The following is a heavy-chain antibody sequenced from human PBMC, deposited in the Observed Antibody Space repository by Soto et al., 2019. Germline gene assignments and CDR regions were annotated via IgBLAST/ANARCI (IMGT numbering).Heavy chain of an antibody. CDR2: ISWDGGST. Sequence: GGSLRLSCAASGFTFDDYTMHWVRQAPGKGLEWVSLISWDGGSTYYADSVKGRFTISRDNSKNSLYLQMNSLRTEDTALYYCAKGISSVLYQVVPAANNYYYGMDVWGQGTTVTVSS. V-gene: IGHV3-43*01. CDR1: GFTFDDYT. J-gene: IGHJ6*02. CDR3: AKGISSVLYQVVPAANNYYYGMDV. D-gene: IGHD2-2*01.